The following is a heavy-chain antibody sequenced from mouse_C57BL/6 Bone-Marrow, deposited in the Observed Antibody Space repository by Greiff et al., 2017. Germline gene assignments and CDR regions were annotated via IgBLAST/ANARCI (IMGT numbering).Heavy chain of an antibody. CDR1: GYTFTDYY. V-gene: IGHV1-76*01. Sequence: VQLQESGAELVRPGASVKLSCKASGYTFTDYYINWVKQRPGQGLEWIARIYPGSGNTYYNEKFKGKATLTADKSSSTAYMQLSSLTSEDSAVXFCARSLKGDYWGQGTTLTVAS. J-gene: IGHJ2*01. CDR2: IYPGSGNT. CDR3: ARSLKGDY.